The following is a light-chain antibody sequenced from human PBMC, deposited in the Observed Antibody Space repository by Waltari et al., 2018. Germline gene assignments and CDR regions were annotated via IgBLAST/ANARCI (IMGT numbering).Light chain of an antibody. V-gene: IGLV7-46*01. CDR3: LLYYSGAWV. J-gene: IGLJ3*02. CDR1: TGAVTSGHY. Sequence: QAVVTQEPSLTVSPGGTVTLTCGSSTGAVTSGHYSYWSQQKPGQAPRTLIYDTSNKNSWAPARFSGSLLGGKGALTLSGAQPEDEAEYYCLLYYSGAWVFGGGTKLTVL. CDR2: DTS.